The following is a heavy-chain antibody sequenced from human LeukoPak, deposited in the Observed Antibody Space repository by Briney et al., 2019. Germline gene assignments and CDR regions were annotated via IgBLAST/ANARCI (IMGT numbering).Heavy chain of an antibody. J-gene: IGHJ4*02. D-gene: IGHD3-22*01. Sequence: SVKVSCKASGGTFSSYAISWERQAPGQGLEWMGGIIPIFGTANYAQKFQGRVTITADESTSTAYMELSSLRSEDTAVYYCAIDSSGYYWSGVGDYWGQGTLVTVSS. V-gene: IGHV1-69*13. CDR2: IIPIFGTA. CDR3: AIDSSGYYWSGVGDY. CDR1: GGTFSSYA.